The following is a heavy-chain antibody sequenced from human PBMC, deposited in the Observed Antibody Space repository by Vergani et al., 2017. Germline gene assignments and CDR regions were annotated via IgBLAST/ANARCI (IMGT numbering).Heavy chain of an antibody. Sequence: QVQLVESGGGVVQPGRSLRLSCAASGFTFSSYGMHWVRQAPGKGLEWVAVISYDGINKYYADSVKGRFTISRDNSKNTLYLQMNSLRAEDTAVYYCAKDGNTAMVTPYYYYGMDVWGQGTTVTVSS. V-gene: IGHV3-30*18. CDR2: ISYDGINK. J-gene: IGHJ6*02. CDR3: AKDGNTAMVTPYYYYGMDV. CDR1: GFTFSSYG. D-gene: IGHD5-18*01.